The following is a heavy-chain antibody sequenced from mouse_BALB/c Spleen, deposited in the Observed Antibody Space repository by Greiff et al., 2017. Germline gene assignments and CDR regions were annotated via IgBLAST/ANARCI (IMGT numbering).Heavy chain of an antibody. D-gene: IGHD2-12*01. CDR2: IYPGDGDT. V-gene: IGHV1-87*01. J-gene: IGHJ4*01. CDR3: ARRGLDYYSHLYYAMDY. Sequence: VQLQQSGAELARPGASVKLSCKASGYTFTSYWMQWVKQRPGQGLEWIGAIYPGDGDTRYTQKFKGKATLTADKSSSTAYMQLSSLASEDSAVYYCARRGLDYYSHLYYAMDYWGQGTSVTVSS. CDR1: GYTFTSYW.